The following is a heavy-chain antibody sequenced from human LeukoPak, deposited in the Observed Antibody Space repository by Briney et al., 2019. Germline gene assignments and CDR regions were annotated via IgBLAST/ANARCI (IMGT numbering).Heavy chain of an antibody. D-gene: IGHD3-9*01. CDR2: IVGSGGST. J-gene: IGHJ4*02. CDR3: AKWGDYDILTGYYDSDY. V-gene: IGHV3-23*01. CDR1: GFTFSNYA. Sequence: GASLRLSCAASGFTFSNYAMSWVRQAPGKGLEWVSAIVGSGGSTYYADSVKGRFTISRDNPKNTLYLQMNSLRAEDTGVYYCAKWGDYDILTGYYDSDYWGQGTLVTVSS.